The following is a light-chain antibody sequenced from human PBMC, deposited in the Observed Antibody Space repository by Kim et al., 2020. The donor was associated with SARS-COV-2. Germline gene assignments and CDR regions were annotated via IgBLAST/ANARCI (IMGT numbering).Light chain of an antibody. V-gene: IGKV4-1*01. J-gene: IGKJ4*01. CDR3: QQYYSTLLT. Sequence: DIVMTQSPDSLAVSLGERASINCKSSQSVLYSSANKSYLAWYQQKPGQPPKLLIYWASTRESGVPDRFSGSGSGTDFTLTISSLQAEDVAVYYCQQYYSTLLTFGGGTKLEIK. CDR2: WAS. CDR1: QSVLYSSANKSY.